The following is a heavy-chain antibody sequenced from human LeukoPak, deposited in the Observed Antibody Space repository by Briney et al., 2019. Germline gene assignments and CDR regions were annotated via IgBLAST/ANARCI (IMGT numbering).Heavy chain of an antibody. V-gene: IGHV4-4*02. CDR2: VHLSGAS. J-gene: IGHJ1*01. CDR3: ARESGAFSPFGF. Sequence: SETLSLTCDVSGGSVTSTNWWTWVRQPPGRGLEWIGEVHLSGASNYNPSLKSRVNMSIDKSRNQLSLELTSVTAADTAMYYCARESGAFSPFGFWGQGTLVTVSS. D-gene: IGHD1-26*01. CDR1: GGSVTSTNW.